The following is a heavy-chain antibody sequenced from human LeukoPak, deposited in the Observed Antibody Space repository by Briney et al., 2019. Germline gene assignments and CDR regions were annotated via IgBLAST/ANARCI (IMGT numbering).Heavy chain of an antibody. CDR2: ISSDGSEN. Sequence: PGRSLRLSCATSGFTFSNFPMHWVRQAPGKGLEWVAVISSDGSENYYADSVKGRFSISRDNSKNTLYLQMNSLRVEDTAVYYCARVMTPRPIAALDYWGQGTLVTVSS. V-gene: IGHV3-30-3*01. CDR1: GFTFSNFP. D-gene: IGHD6-6*01. CDR3: ARVMTPRPIAALDY. J-gene: IGHJ4*02.